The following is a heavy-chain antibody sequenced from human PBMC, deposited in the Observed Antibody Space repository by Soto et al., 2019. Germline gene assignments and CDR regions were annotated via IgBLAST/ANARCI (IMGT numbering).Heavy chain of an antibody. CDR3: ARLIRNPYYFDY. Sequence: EXLKISCKSSGYXCTTYWVVWVRHMPGKGLEWMGIIYPGDSNGRYSPSFQGQVTISADKSFSTAYLQWRSMKASDTAMYYCARLIRNPYYFDYWGQGTLVPVSS. CDR1: GYXCTTYW. CDR2: IYPGDSNG. V-gene: IGHV5-51*01. D-gene: IGHD1-1*01. J-gene: IGHJ4*02.